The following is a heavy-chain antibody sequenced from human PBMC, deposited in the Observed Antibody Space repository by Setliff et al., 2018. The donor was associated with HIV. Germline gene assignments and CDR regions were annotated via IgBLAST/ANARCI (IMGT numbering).Heavy chain of an antibody. Sequence: GGSLRLSCAASELTFSNYAMTWVRQAPGKGLEWVSSLSGSGGSTYYADSVKGRFTNSRDNSKNTLYLRMNSLRAEDTAVYYCAQAQTSVSGSYYQYLQHWGQGTLVTVSS. D-gene: IGHD3-10*01. CDR2: LSGSGGST. CDR1: ELTFSNYA. V-gene: IGHV3-23*01. CDR3: AQAQTSVSGSYYQYLQH. J-gene: IGHJ1*01.